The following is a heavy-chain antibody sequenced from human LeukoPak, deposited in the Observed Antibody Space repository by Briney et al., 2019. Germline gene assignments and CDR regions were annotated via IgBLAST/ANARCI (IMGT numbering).Heavy chain of an antibody. CDR3: ARDKKWLQSLRHGSHWFDP. Sequence: SVKVSCKASGDTSSTYAINWVRQAPGQGLEWMGGIIPLFGTANYAQKFQGRVTITADESTSTAYMELSSLRSEDTAIYYCARDKKWLQSLRHGSHWFDPWGQGTLVTVSS. CDR1: GDTSSTYA. V-gene: IGHV1-69*13. J-gene: IGHJ5*02. D-gene: IGHD5-24*01. CDR2: IIPLFGTA.